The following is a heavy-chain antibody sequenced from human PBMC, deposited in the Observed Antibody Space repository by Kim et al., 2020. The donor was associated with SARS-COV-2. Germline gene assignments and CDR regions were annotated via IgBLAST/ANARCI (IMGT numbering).Heavy chain of an antibody. CDR3: ARVPVAGPNRNWFDP. CDR1: GGTFSSYA. J-gene: IGHJ5*02. D-gene: IGHD6-19*01. Sequence: SVKVSCKASGGTFSSYAISWVRQAPGQGLEWMGGIIPIFGTANYAQKFQGRVTITADESTSTAYMELSSLRSEDTAVYYCARVPVAGPNRNWFDPWGQGTLVTVSS. CDR2: IIPIFGTA. V-gene: IGHV1-69*13.